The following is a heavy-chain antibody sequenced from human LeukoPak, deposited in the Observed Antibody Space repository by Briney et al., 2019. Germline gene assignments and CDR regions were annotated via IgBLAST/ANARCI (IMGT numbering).Heavy chain of an antibody. V-gene: IGHV3-74*01. D-gene: IGHD5-18*01. CDR2: INSDGSST. CDR1: GFTFSSYW. J-gene: IGHJ4*02. CDR3: ARLYSYGLNYDY. Sequence: GGSLRLSCAASGFTFSSYWMHWVRQAPGKGLVWVSRINSDGSSTSYADSVKGRFTISRDNAKNTLYLQMNSLRAEDTAVYYCARLYSYGLNYDYWGQGTLVTVSS.